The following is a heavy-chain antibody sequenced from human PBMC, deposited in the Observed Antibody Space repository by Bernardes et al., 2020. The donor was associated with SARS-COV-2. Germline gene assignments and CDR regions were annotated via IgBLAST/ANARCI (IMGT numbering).Heavy chain of an antibody. CDR3: AKDGWYYDRADY. Sequence: GYLSLSCAASGFTFSSYAMSWVRPAPGKGLEWVSAISGSGGSTYYADSVKGRFTISRDNSKNTLYLQMNSLRAEDTAVYYCAKDGWYYDRADYWGQGTLVTVSS. CDR1: GFTFSSYA. CDR2: ISGSGGST. V-gene: IGHV3-23*01. J-gene: IGHJ4*02. D-gene: IGHD3-22*01.